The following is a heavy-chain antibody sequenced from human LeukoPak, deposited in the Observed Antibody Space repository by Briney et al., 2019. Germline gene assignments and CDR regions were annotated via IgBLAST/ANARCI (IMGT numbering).Heavy chain of an antibody. CDR1: GFTFSNAW. V-gene: IGHV3-74*01. CDR3: ARDLSSWYEGVDWFDP. J-gene: IGHJ5*02. D-gene: IGHD6-13*01. Sequence: GSLRLSCAASGFTFSNAWMSWVRQAPGKGLVWVSRINSDGCSTSYADSVKGRFTISRDNAKNTLYLQMNSLRAEDTAVYYCARDLSSWYEGVDWFDPWGQGTLVTVS. CDR2: INSDGCST.